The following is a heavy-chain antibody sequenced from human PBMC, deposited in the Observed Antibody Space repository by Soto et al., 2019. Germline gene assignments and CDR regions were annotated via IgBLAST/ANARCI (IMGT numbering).Heavy chain of an antibody. V-gene: IGHV3-30*18. CDR2: ISYDGSNK. CDR1: GFTFSSYG. J-gene: IGHJ4*02. Sequence: QVQLVESGGGVVQPGRSLRLSCAASGFTFSSYGMHWVRQAPGKGLARVAVISYDGSNKYYADSVKGRFTISRDNSKNTLHLQMNRLRAEDTAVYYCAKTPNQAPHYVYYFDYWGQGTLVTVSS. D-gene: IGHD4-17*01. CDR3: AKTPNQAPHYVYYFDY.